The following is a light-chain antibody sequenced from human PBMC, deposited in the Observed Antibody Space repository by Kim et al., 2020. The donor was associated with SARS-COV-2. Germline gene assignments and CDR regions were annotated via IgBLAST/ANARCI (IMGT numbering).Light chain of an antibody. J-gene: IGLJ7*01. Sequence: SYELTQPPSVSVAPGKTARITCAGSDIGTKSVHWYQQKPGQAPVLVIFYDNDRPSGIPERFSGSISGNTATLTLSRVEAGDEADYYCQVWDGASDHAVFG. CDR2: YDN. CDR3: QVWDGASDHAV. CDR1: DIGTKS. V-gene: IGLV3-21*04.